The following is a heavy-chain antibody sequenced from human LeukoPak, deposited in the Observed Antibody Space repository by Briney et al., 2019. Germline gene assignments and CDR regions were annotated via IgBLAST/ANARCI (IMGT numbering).Heavy chain of an antibody. D-gene: IGHD3-22*01. J-gene: IGHJ6*03. V-gene: IGHV4-61*01. Sequence: PSETLSLTCTVSGYSISSGYYWSWIRQPPGKGLEWIGYIYYSGSTNYNPSLKSRVTISVDTSKNQFSLKLSSVTAADTAVYYCARNYDSSGYYDYYYYYMDVWGKGTTVTVSS. CDR3: ARNYDSSGYYDYYYYYMDV. CDR2: IYYSGST. CDR1: GYSISSGYY.